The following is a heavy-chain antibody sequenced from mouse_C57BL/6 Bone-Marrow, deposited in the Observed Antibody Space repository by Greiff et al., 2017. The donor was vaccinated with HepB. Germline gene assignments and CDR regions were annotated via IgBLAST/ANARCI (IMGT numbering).Heavy chain of an antibody. CDR1: GFTFSNYW. V-gene: IGHV6-3*01. CDR2: IRLKSDNYAT. D-gene: IGHD2-4*01. J-gene: IGHJ3*01. CDR3: TLYDYDASFAY. Sequence: EVKLMESGGGLVQPGGSMKLSCVASGFTFSNYWMNWVRQSPEKGLEWVAQIRLKSDNYATHYAESVKGRFTISRDDSKSSVYLQMNNLRAEDTGIYYCTLYDYDASFAYWGQGTLVTVSA.